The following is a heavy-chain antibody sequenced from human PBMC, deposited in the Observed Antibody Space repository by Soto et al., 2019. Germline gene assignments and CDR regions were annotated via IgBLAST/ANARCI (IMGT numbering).Heavy chain of an antibody. CDR2: INHSGST. V-gene: IGHV4-34*01. CDR1: GGSFSGYY. D-gene: IGHD3-10*01. J-gene: IGHJ4*02. CDR3: ARRPPQRRTSWFL. Sequence: QVQLQQWGAGLLKPSETLSLTCAVYGGSFSGYYWSWIRQPPGKGLEWIGEINHSGSTNYNPSLKSRVTISVDTSKNQFSLKLSSVTAADTAVYYCARRPPQRRTSWFLWGQGTLVTVSS.